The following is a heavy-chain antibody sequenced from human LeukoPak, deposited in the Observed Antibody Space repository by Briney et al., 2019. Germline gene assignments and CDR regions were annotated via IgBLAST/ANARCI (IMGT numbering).Heavy chain of an antibody. D-gene: IGHD6-13*01. Sequence: GRSLRLSCAASGFTFDDYAMHWVRQAPGRGLEWVSGISWNSGSIGYADSVKGRFTISRDNDKNSLYLQMNSLRAEDTALYYCAKDIGSSSWYGLDYWGQGTLVTVSS. CDR2: ISWNSGSI. CDR3: AKDIGSSSWYGLDY. J-gene: IGHJ4*02. V-gene: IGHV3-9*01. CDR1: GFTFDDYA.